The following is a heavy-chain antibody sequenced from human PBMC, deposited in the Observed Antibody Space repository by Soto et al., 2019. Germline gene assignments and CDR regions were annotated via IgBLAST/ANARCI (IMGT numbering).Heavy chain of an antibody. Sequence: SETLSLTCSVSGASVTNYYWSWVRQSPGKGLEWIGYISYGGTTNFNSSLKGRVTVSVDMSKNQFSLTLNSVTAADTAVYYCAMYYGYGQDYWGQGTLVTVSS. V-gene: IGHV4-59*02. CDR1: GASVTNYY. D-gene: IGHD3-10*01. CDR2: ISYGGTT. CDR3: AMYYGYGQDY. J-gene: IGHJ4*02.